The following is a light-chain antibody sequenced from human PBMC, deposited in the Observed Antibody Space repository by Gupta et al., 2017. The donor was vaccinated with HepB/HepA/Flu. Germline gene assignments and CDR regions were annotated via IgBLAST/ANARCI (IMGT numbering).Light chain of an antibody. V-gene: IGKV1-39*01. J-gene: IGKJ4*01. CDR3: QQSYSTLTN. CDR1: QSISSY. Sequence: DIQMTQSPSSLSASVGDRVTITCRTSQSISSYLNWYQQKPGKAPKLLIYAASSLQSGVPSRLSGSGSGTDFTLTISSRQPEDFATYYGQQSYSTLTNLGGGTKVEIK. CDR2: AAS.